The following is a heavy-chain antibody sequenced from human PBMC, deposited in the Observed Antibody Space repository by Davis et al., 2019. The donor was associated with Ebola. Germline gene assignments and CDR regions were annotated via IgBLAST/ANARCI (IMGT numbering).Heavy chain of an antibody. D-gene: IGHD3-10*01. CDR3: ASWGILWFGEGYYYGMDV. V-gene: IGHV1-2*06. J-gene: IGHJ6*04. Sequence: AASVKVSCKASGYTFTNYGITWVRQAPGQGLEWMGRINPNSGGTNYAQKFQGRVTMTRDTSISTAYMELSRLRSDDTAVYYCASWGILWFGEGYYYGMDVWGKGTTVTVSS. CDR1: GYTFTNYG. CDR2: INPNSGGT.